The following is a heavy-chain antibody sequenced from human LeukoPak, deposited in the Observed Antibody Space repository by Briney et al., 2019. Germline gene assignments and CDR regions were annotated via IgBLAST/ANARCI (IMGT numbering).Heavy chain of an antibody. CDR1: GFTFNEYA. CDR3: AKDLHYYDGSDLVHY. J-gene: IGHJ4*02. D-gene: IGHD3-22*01. V-gene: IGHV3-9*01. Sequence: GGSLRLSCAASGFTFNEYAMYWVRQAPGKGLEWVSNINWNSRSITYADSVKGRFTISRDNAKNSLYLQMNSLRPEDTALYYCAKDLHYYDGSDLVHYWGQGTLVTVSS. CDR2: INWNSRSI.